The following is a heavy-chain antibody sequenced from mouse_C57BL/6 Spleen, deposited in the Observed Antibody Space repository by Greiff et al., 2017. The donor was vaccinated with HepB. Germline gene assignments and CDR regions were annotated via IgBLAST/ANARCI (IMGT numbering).Heavy chain of an antibody. CDR3: TRDEVGRYFDV. Sequence: VQLQQSGAELVRPGASVTLSCKASGYTFTDYEMHWVKQTPVHGLEWIGAIDPETGGTAYNQKFKGKAILTADKSSSTAYMELRSLTSEDSAVYYCTRDEVGRYFDVWGTGTTVTVSS. CDR2: IDPETGGT. J-gene: IGHJ1*03. V-gene: IGHV1-15*01. CDR1: GYTFTDYE. D-gene: IGHD1-1*02.